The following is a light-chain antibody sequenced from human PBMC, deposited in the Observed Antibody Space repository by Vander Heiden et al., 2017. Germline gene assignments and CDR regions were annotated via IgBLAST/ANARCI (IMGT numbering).Light chain of an antibody. Sequence: QSALTQPASVSGSPGQSTTISCAGTSSDIGGYNFVSWYQQHPGKAPKLMIHDVSNRPSGVSNRFSGSKSGNTASLTISGLQAEDEANYFCSSYTSDSTLVVFGGGTRLTVL. CDR2: DVS. V-gene: IGLV2-14*03. CDR1: SSDIGGYNF. CDR3: SSYTSDSTLVV. J-gene: IGLJ3*02.